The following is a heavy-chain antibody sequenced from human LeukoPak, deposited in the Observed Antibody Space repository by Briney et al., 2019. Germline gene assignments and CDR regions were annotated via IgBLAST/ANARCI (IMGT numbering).Heavy chain of an antibody. D-gene: IGHD6-6*01. CDR1: GYTFTSYG. CDR3: ARQADDSSSSLVYFDY. J-gene: IGHJ4*02. CDR2: ISAYNGNT. V-gene: IGHV1-18*01. Sequence: GASVKVSCKASGYTFTSYGINWVRQAPGQGLEWMGWISAYNGNTKYAQKFQGTVTMTTDTSTTTAYMELRSPRYDDTAVYYCARQADDSSSSLVYFDYWGQGTLVTVSS.